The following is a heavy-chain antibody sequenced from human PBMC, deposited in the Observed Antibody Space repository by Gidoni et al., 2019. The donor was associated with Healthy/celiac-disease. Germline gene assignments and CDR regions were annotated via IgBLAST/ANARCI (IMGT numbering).Heavy chain of an antibody. CDR3: AKTPERVVPAAPNLFDP. D-gene: IGHD2-2*01. V-gene: IGHV3-23*01. CDR2: ISGSGGST. J-gene: IGHJ5*02. CDR1: GFTFSSYA. Sequence: EVQLLESGGGLVQPGGSLRLSCAASGFTFSSYAMSWVRQAPGKGLGWVSAISGSGGSTYYADSVKGRFTISRDNSKNTLYLQMNSLRAEDTAVYYCAKTPERVVPAAPNLFDPWGQGTLVTVSS.